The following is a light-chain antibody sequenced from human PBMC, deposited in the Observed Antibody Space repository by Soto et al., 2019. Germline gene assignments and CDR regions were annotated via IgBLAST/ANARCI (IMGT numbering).Light chain of an antibody. CDR2: GAS. Sequence: EIVLTQSPGTLSLSPGDRATLSCRASQSVDSNYLAWYQQKPGQAPRLLIYGASSRATGIPGRFSGSGSGTDYDLTISKLEPEDFAVYYCQQYGRSPRTFGQGSKVEIK. J-gene: IGKJ1*01. CDR3: QQYGRSPRT. CDR1: QSVDSNY. V-gene: IGKV3-20*01.